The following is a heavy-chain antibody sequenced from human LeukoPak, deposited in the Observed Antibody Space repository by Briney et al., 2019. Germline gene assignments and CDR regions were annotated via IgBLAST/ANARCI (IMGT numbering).Heavy chain of an antibody. J-gene: IGHJ4*02. Sequence: GGSLRLSCAASGFTFSSYWMHWVRQAPGKGLVWVSRINSDGSSTSYADSVKGRFTISRDNSKNTLFLQMDTLRAEDTAVYYCAKARSLGVTAAINYWGQGTLVTVSS. CDR2: INSDGSST. CDR3: AKARSLGVTAAINY. CDR1: GFTFSSYW. V-gene: IGHV3-74*01. D-gene: IGHD2-2*02.